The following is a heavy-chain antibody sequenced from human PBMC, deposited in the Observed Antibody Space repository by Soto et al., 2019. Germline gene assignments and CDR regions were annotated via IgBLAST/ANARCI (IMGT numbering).Heavy chain of an antibody. CDR2: ISSSSRYI. D-gene: IGHD1-7*01. J-gene: IGHJ4*02. CDR3: ARVLTGTAYSFDD. CDR1: GFIFGTHS. Sequence: EVQLVESGGGLVKPGGSLRLSCAASGFIFGTHSMNWVRQAPGKGLQWVSSISSSSRYIYYADSVRGRFTISRDNANNSLSLQMNSLRAEDTAVYYCARVLTGTAYSFDDWGQGTLVTVSS. V-gene: IGHV3-21*01.